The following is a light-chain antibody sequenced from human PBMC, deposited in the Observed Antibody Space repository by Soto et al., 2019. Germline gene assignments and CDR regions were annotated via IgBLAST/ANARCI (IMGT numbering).Light chain of an antibody. V-gene: IGKV1-39*01. Sequence: DIQMTQSPSSLSASVGDRVTITCRTSQGSNDYLNWYQMKPGETPKLLIYAASALQSGIPSRFSGSASGTEFTLTITNQQHEDFATYYCQRSYNFARTFGQGTKVEVK. J-gene: IGKJ1*01. CDR1: QGSNDY. CDR3: QRSYNFART. CDR2: AAS.